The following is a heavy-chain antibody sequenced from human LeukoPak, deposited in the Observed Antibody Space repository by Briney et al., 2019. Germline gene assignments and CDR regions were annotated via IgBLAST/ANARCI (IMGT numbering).Heavy chain of an antibody. J-gene: IGHJ6*02. V-gene: IGHV1-18*01. CDR2: ISAYNGNT. CDR3: ARDSRGIVVVPPANKGSYYYGMDV. CDR1: GYTFTIYG. Sequence: ASVKVSFKASGYTFTIYGISWVRQAPGQGLEWMGWISAYNGNTNYAQKLQGRLTMTTDTSTSTAYMDLRSLRSDDTAVYYCARDSRGIVVVPPANKGSYYYGMDVWGQGTTVTVSS. D-gene: IGHD2-2*01.